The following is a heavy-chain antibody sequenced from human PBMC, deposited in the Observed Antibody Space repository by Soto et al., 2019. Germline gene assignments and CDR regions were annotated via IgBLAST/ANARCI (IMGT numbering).Heavy chain of an antibody. D-gene: IGHD2-21*01. CDR3: ATYCLSFACYGMGMDV. CDR2: SNPESGGT. V-gene: IGHV1-2*02. Sequence: ASVKVSCKASGYLFTAHYTHWLRQAPGQGLEWLGWSNPESGGTKYAQKFQGRVTMTRDTSISTAYMELSSLRSDDTAVYFCATYCLSFACYGMGMDVWGQGTTVTVSS. CDR1: GYLFTAHY. J-gene: IGHJ6*02.